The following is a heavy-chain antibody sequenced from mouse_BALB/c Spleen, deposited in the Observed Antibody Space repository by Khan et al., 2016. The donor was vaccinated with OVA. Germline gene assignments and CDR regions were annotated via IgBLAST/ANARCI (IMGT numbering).Heavy chain of an antibody. CDR2: IRSDGNS. J-gene: IGHJ3*01. D-gene: IGHD3-1*01. CDR1: GYSITSGYF. Sequence: EVQLQESGPGLVKPSQSLSLTCSVTGYSITSGYFWNWIRQFPGNKLEWMGYIRSDGNSNYNPSLKNRISITRDTSKNQFFLKLNSVTPEDTATYYCARGGSSGPAWFPYWGQGTLVTVSA. CDR3: ARGGSSGPAWFPY. V-gene: IGHV3-6*02.